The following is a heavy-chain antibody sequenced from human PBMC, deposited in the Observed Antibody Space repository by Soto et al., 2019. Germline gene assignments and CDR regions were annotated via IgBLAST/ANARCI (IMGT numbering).Heavy chain of an antibody. V-gene: IGHV3-23*01. D-gene: IGHD1-1*01. CDR1: GFTFSSYA. Sequence: EVQLLESGGGLVQPGGSLRLSCAGSGFTFSSYAMSWVRQAPGKGLEWVSAISGSGGSTYYADSVKGRFTISRDNSKNTLYLQMNSLRAEDTAVYYCAKVERATTKLDYWGQGTLVTVSS. CDR2: ISGSGGST. CDR3: AKVERATTKLDY. J-gene: IGHJ4*02.